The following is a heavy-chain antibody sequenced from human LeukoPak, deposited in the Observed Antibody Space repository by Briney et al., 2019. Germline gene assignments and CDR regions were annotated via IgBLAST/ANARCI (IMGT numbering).Heavy chain of an antibody. CDR1: GFTFSSYW. V-gene: IGHV3-7*03. Sequence: GGSLTLSCAASGFTFSSYWMTWVRQAPGKGLEWVANIKQDASEKYYVDSVKGRFTISRDNAKNSLFLQMNSLRAEDTAVYYCAREPPRERWFDTWGQGSLVTVYS. D-gene: IGHD1-1*01. J-gene: IGHJ5*02. CDR3: AREPPRERWFDT. CDR2: IKQDASEK.